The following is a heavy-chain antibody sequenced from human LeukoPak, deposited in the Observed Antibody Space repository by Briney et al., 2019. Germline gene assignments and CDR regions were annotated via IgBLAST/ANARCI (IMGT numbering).Heavy chain of an antibody. CDR2: IIPIFGTA. D-gene: IGHD3-10*01. V-gene: IGHV1-69*13. CDR3: ARAPGGVLLWFGEFESDY. CDR1: GGTFSSYA. Sequence: ASVKVSCKASGGTFSSYAISWVRQAPGQGLEWMGGIIPIFGTANYAQKFQGRVTITADESTSTAYMELSSLRAEDTAVYYCARAPGGVLLWFGEFESDYWGQGTLVTVSS. J-gene: IGHJ4*02.